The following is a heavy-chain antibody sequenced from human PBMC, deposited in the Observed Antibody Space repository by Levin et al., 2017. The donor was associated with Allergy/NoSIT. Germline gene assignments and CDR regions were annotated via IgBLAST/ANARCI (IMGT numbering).Heavy chain of an antibody. CDR2: MNPNSGNT. D-gene: IGHD3-16*02. V-gene: IGHV1-8*01. Sequence: ASVKVSCKASGYTFTSYDINWVRQATGQGLEWMGWMNPNSGNTGYAQKFQGRVTMTRNTSISTAYMELSSLRSEDTAVYYCARGRRAITFGGVIANYWGQGTLVTVSS. CDR3: ARGRRAITFGGVIANY. J-gene: IGHJ4*02. CDR1: GYTFTSYD.